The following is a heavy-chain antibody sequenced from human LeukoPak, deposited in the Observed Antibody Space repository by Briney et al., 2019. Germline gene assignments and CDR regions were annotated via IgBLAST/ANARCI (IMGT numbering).Heavy chain of an antibody. CDR1: GGSIRSSSYY. CDR3: ARGKRGDGTTTYI. V-gene: IGHV4-39*01. Sequence: SETLSLTCTVSGGSIRSSSYYWARIRQPPGKGRDSIGAICYSGSTYYNPALKSRVTISVYTSKNQFSLRLSSVTAADTAVLFCARGKRGDGTTTYIWGEGKTV. D-gene: IGHD2/OR15-2a*01. CDR2: ICYSGST. J-gene: IGHJ3*02.